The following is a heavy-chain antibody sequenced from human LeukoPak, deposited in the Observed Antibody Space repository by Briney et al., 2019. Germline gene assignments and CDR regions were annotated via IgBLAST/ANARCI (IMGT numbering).Heavy chain of an antibody. V-gene: IGHV3-74*01. J-gene: IGHJ3*02. Sequence: GGSLRLSCAASGFTFSSYWMHWVRQAPGKGLVWVSRINSDGSSTSYADSVKGRFTISRDNSKNTLYLQMNSLRAEDTAVYYCARDGYGGGDAFDIWGQGTMVTVSS. D-gene: IGHD4-23*01. CDR3: ARDGYGGGDAFDI. CDR2: INSDGSST. CDR1: GFTFSSYW.